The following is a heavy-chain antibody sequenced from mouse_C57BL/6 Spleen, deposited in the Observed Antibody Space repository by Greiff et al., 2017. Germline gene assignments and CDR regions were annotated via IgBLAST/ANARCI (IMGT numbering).Heavy chain of an antibody. Sequence: VQLQQSMAELVRPGASVKLSCTASGFNIKNTYMHWVKQRPEQGLEWIGRIDPANGNTKYAPKFQGKATITADTSSNTAYLQLSSLTSEDTAIYYCASNYYGSYWYFDVWGTGTTVTVSS. CDR1: GFNIKNTY. D-gene: IGHD1-1*01. CDR3: ASNYYGSYWYFDV. CDR2: IDPANGNT. V-gene: IGHV14-3*01. J-gene: IGHJ1*03.